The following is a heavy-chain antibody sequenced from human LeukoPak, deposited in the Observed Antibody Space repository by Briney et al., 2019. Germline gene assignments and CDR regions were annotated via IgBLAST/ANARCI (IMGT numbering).Heavy chain of an antibody. Sequence: SETLSLTCSVSGGSISSGDYYWRWLRQPPGRGLEWLGNIYYSGNAYYNPSLKSRVSISVDTSKNQFSLKLRSVTAADTAVYYCARGAWYPFNWGQGTLVTVSS. D-gene: IGHD2-15*01. J-gene: IGHJ4*02. CDR1: GGSISSGDYY. CDR2: IYYSGNA. CDR3: ARGAWYPFN. V-gene: IGHV4-30-4*01.